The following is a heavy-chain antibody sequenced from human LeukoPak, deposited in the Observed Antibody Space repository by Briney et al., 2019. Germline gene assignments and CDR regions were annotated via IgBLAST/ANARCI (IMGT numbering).Heavy chain of an antibody. J-gene: IGHJ5*02. CDR3: ARDTSTIQQTWFDP. CDR2: ISAYNGNT. D-gene: IGHD5/OR15-5a*01. Sequence: ASVKVSCTASGYTFTSYGISWVRQAPGQGLEWMGWISAYNGNTNYAQKLQGRVTMTTDTSTSTAYMELRSLRSDDTAVYYCARDTSTIQQTWFDPWGQGTLVTVSS. V-gene: IGHV1-18*01. CDR1: GYTFTSYG.